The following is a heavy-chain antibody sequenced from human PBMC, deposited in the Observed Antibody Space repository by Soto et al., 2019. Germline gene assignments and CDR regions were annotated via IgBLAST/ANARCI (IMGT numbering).Heavy chain of an antibody. CDR3: ARDTPPTDY. CDR2: ISAYNSNT. V-gene: IGHV1-18*01. CDR1: GYTFTSYH. Sequence: QVQLGQSGAEVKKPGASVKVSCKTSGYTFTSYHISWVRQAPGQGLEWMGWISAYNSNTNYSQKFQGRVTMTTDTLTSTAYMELRSLRSDDTSVYYFARDTPPTDYWGQGTLVTVSS. J-gene: IGHJ4*02.